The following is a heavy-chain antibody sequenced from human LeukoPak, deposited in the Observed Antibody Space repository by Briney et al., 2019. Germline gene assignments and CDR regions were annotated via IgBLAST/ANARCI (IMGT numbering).Heavy chain of an antibody. D-gene: IGHD3-3*01. V-gene: IGHV3-7*03. CDR3: ARDSPPAIFGVAPNWFDP. CDR2: IKEDGSEK. CDR1: GFTFSSYW. Sequence: GGSLRLSCAASGFTSGFTFSSYWMSWVRQAPGKGLEWVANIKEDGSEKYYVDAVKGRFTISRDNAENSLHLQMNSLRVEDTAVYYCARDSPPAIFGVAPNWFDPWGQGTLVTVSS. J-gene: IGHJ5*02.